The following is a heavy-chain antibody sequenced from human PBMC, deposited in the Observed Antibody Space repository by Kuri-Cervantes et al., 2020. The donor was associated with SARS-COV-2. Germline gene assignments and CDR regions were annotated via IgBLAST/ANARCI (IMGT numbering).Heavy chain of an antibody. Sequence: GESLKISCAASGFTFSSYAMHWVRQAPGKGLEWVAVISYDGSNKYYADSVKGRFTISRDNSKNTLYLQMNSLRAEDTAVYYCAREGDIVVVHDAFDIWGQGTVVTVSS. CDR2: ISYDGSNK. CDR1: GFTFSSYA. D-gene: IGHD2-2*01. CDR3: AREGDIVVVHDAFDI. J-gene: IGHJ3*02. V-gene: IGHV3-30-3*01.